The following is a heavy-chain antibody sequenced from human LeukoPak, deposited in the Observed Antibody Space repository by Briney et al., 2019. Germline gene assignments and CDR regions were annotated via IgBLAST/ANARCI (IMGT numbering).Heavy chain of an antibody. CDR3: AKVTVVVVAADAFDI. CDR2: LSYDGSNK. V-gene: IGHV3-30*18. D-gene: IGHD2-15*01. J-gene: IGHJ3*02. Sequence: PGRSLRLSCAASGFTFSSYGMHWVRQAPGKGLEWVAVLSYDGSNKYYADSVKGRFTISRDNSKNTLYLQMNSLRAEDTAVYYCAKVTVVVVAADAFDIWGQGTMVTVSS. CDR1: GFTFSSYG.